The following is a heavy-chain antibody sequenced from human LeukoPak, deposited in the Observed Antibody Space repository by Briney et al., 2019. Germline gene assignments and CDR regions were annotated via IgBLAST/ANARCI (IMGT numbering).Heavy chain of an antibody. D-gene: IGHD1-14*01. Sequence: GASVKVSCKASGFTFTGYYIHWVRQAPGQGFERIGWINANSGGPKYAQKFQGRVTMTRDTSISTAYMELTSLKSDDTAVYFCAREIPSTIDGYDIWGQGTMVTVSS. CDR2: INANSGGP. CDR3: AREIPSTIDGYDI. V-gene: IGHV1-2*02. CDR1: GFTFTGYY. J-gene: IGHJ3*02.